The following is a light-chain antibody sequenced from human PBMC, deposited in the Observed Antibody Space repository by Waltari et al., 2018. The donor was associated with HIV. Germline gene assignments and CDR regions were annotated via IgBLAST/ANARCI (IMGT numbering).Light chain of an antibody. CDR3: QHFRTSPSWT. Sequence: VLTQSPGTLSSPPGARASISCSAGPSVGSNYLACCQQHPGQPPSPFIYRPPSRATGIPDRFIGSGSGTDFTLTISRLEPEDFAVYYCQHFRTSPSWTFGQGTKVEIK. CDR2: RPP. V-gene: IGKV3-20*01. CDR1: PSVGSNY. J-gene: IGKJ1*01.